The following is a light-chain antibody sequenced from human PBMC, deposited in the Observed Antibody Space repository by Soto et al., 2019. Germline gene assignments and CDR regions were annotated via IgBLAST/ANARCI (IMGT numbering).Light chain of an antibody. J-gene: IGKJ2*01. V-gene: IGKV1-17*03. CDR2: GAS. CDR3: LPHESYPYS. Sequence: DIQMTQSPSAMSASVGDRVTITCRASQGISNSLAWIQQKPGTVPKRLIYGASSLQSGVPSRFSGSGSGTEFTLTISSLQPEDFATCYCLPHESYPYSFGQGTKLEIK. CDR1: QGISNS.